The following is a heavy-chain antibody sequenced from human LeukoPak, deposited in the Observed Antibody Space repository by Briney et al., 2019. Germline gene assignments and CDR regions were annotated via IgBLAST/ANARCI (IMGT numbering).Heavy chain of an antibody. D-gene: IGHD3-10*02. CDR3: AELGITMIGGV. V-gene: IGHV3-23*01. J-gene: IGHJ6*04. CDR2: ISGSGGRT. Sequence: GGSLRHSCAASGFTFSSYGMSWVRQAPGKGLEWVSAISGSGGRTYYADSVKGRFTISRDNSKNTLYLQMNSLRAEDTAVYYCAELGITMIGGVWGKGTTVIISS. CDR1: GFTFSSYG.